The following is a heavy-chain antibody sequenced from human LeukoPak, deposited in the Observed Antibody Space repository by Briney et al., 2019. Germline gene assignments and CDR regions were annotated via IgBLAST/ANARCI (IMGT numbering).Heavy chain of an antibody. Sequence: ASVKVSCKASGYTFTSYYMHWVRQAPGQGLEWMGIINPSGGSTSYAQKFQGRVTMTRDMSTSTVYMELSSLRSEDTAVYYYARASPTGYSYGYWFDPWGQGTLVTVSS. D-gene: IGHD5-18*01. J-gene: IGHJ5*02. CDR3: ARASPTGYSYGYWFDP. CDR2: INPSGGST. V-gene: IGHV1-46*01. CDR1: GYTFTSYY.